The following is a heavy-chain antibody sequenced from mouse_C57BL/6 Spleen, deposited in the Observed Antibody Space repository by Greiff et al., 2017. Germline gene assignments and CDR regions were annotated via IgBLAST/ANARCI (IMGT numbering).Heavy chain of an antibody. Sequence: VQLQQPGAELVKPGASVKVSCKASGYTFTSYWMHWVKQRPGQGLEWIGRIHPSDSDTNYNQKFKGKATLTVDKSSSTAYMQLSSLTSEDSAVYDCAMSQNCDSSNHQAWFAYWGQGTLVTVSA. J-gene: IGHJ3*01. CDR3: AMSQNCDSSNHQAWFAY. D-gene: IGHD2-5*01. CDR2: IHPSDSDT. V-gene: IGHV1-74*01. CDR1: GYTFTSYW.